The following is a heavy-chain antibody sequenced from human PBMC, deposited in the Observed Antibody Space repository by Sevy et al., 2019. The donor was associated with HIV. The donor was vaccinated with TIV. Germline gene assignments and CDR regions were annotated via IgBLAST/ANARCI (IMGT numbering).Heavy chain of an antibody. V-gene: IGHV3-53*01. CDR1: GFIVTSHY. Sequence: GGSLRLSCAASGFIVTSHYMAWVRQAPGKGLEWVSSIYTGGGTYYADSVKGRFTISRDNSKNTLYLQMNGLSAEDTAFYYCARVPRYDEPYYFDYWGQGALVTVSS. D-gene: IGHD3-3*01. J-gene: IGHJ4*02. CDR3: ARVPRYDEPYYFDY. CDR2: IYTGGGT.